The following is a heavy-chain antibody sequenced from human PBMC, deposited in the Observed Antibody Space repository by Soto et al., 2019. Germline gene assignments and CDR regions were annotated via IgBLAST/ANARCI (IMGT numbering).Heavy chain of an antibody. CDR2: IYYSGST. CDR3: ATQHYDFWSGYGDTFDY. V-gene: IGHV4-39*01. J-gene: IGHJ4*02. Sequence: SETLSLTCTVSGGSISSSSYYWGWIRQPPGKGLEWIGSIYYSGSTYYNPSLKSRVTISVDTTKNQFSLKLSSVTAADTAVYYCATQHYDFWSGYGDTFDYWGQGTLVTVSS. D-gene: IGHD3-3*01. CDR1: GGSISSSSYY.